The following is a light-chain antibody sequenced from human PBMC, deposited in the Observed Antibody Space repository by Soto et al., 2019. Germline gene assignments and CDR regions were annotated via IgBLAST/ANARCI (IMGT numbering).Light chain of an antibody. CDR2: DNT. CDR3: QSYDSSLSVV. Sequence: QSVLTQPPSVSGAPGLRVTISCTGSGSTIGAGYDVHWYQQLPGTAPRLLIYDNTNRPSGVPDRFSGSKSGTSASLAISGLQAEDEADYYCQSYDSSLSVVFGGGTKLTVL. J-gene: IGLJ2*01. CDR1: GSTIGAGYD. V-gene: IGLV1-40*01.